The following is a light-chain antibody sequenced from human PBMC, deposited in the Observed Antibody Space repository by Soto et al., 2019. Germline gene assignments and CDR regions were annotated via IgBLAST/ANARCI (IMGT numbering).Light chain of an antibody. CDR1: SSNIGAGYD. V-gene: IGLV1-40*01. Sequence: QSVLTQPPSVSGAPGQRVTISCTGSSSNIGAGYDVHWYQQLPGTAPKLLIYGNSNRPSGVPDRFSGSKSGTSASLAITGLQAEDEADYYCQSYDSSLYWVFGGGTKLTAL. CDR3: QSYDSSLYWV. CDR2: GNS. J-gene: IGLJ3*02.